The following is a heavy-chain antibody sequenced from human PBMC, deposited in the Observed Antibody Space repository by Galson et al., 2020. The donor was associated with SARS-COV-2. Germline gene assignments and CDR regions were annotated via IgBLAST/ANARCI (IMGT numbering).Heavy chain of an antibody. CDR1: GFPFSTDS. D-gene: IGHD5-18*01. Sequence: NSGGSLRLTCAASGFPFSTDSMNWVRLDPGKGLEWVSSISTSSSYTYYVASVKGRFSISRDNPRNSLYLQMNSLSAEDTAGYYCARDEGIRGYNYGRLYYGMEVWGQGTTGTVSS. CDR3: ARDEGIRGYNYGRLYYGMEV. V-gene: IGHV3-21*04. CDR2: ISTSSSYT. J-gene: IGHJ6*01.